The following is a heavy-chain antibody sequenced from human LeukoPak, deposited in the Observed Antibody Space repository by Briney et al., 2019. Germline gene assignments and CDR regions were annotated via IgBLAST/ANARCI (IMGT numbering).Heavy chain of an antibody. Sequence: PGGSLTLSCAASGFTFTNHYMDWVRQAPGMGLEWIARTTNRPNAHTISYALSVGGRFTVSRDVSNNLLHLQMSSLKSDDTAVYYCGRDTSTAIDYWGRGTLVTVSS. CDR1: GFTFTNHY. D-gene: IGHD5-18*01. CDR2: TTNRPNAHTI. CDR3: GRDTSTAIDY. V-gene: IGHV3-72*01. J-gene: IGHJ4*02.